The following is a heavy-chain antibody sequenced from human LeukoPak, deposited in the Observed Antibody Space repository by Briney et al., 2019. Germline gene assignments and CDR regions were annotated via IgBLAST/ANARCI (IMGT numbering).Heavy chain of an antibody. CDR3: ARDGDQYYYDSSGYYFDY. CDR2: INPSGGST. CDR1: GYTFTNYY. J-gene: IGHJ4*02. V-gene: IGHV1-46*01. D-gene: IGHD3-22*01. Sequence: ASVKVSCKASGYTFTNYYMRWVRQAPGQGLEWMGIINPSGGSTSYAQKFQGRVTMTRDTSTSTVYMELSSLRSEDTAVYYCARDGDQYYYDSSGYYFDYWGQGTLVTVSS.